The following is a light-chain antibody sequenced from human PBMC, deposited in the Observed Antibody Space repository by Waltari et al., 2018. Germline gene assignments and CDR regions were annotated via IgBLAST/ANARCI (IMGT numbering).Light chain of an antibody. Sequence: DIQMTQSPSSLSASVGDRVTITCRASQSISTFLNWYQQKPGKAPNLLIYDASSLQSGFPSRFSGSGSETDFTLSISSLQPEDFATYYCQQSYSFPPVTFGQGTRLEI. CDR3: QQSYSFPPVT. V-gene: IGKV1-39*01. CDR2: DAS. J-gene: IGKJ2*01. CDR1: QSISTF.